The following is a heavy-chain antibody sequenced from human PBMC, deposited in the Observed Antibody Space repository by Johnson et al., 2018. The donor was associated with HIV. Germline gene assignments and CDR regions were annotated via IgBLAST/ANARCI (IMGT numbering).Heavy chain of an antibody. CDR1: GFNFDEYG. J-gene: IGHJ3*02. D-gene: IGHD5-18*01. CDR3: AKDRIRSTAPDTFDI. CDR2: ISWNSGNT. Sequence: EVQLVESGGRVERPGESLRLSCVGSGFNFDEYGMSWVRQVPGKGLEWVAGISWNSGNTGYADSVKGRFTIFRDNSKNTLYLQMDSLRAVDTAVFYCAKDRIRSTAPDTFDIWGQGTMVTVSS. V-gene: IGHV3-20*04.